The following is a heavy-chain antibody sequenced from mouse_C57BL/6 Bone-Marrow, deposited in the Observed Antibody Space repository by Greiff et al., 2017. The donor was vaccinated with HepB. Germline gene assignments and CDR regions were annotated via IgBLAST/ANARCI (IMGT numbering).Heavy chain of an antibody. CDR2: IHPNSGST. J-gene: IGHJ2*01. D-gene: IGHD1-1*01. Sequence: QVQLQQSGAELVKPGASVKLSCKASGYTFTSYWMHWVKQRPGQGLEWIGMIHPNSGSTNYNEKFKSKATLTVDKSSSTAYMQLSSLTSEDSAVYYCARRYYGSFDYWGQGTTLTVSS. V-gene: IGHV1-64*01. CDR3: ARRYYGSFDY. CDR1: GYTFTSYW.